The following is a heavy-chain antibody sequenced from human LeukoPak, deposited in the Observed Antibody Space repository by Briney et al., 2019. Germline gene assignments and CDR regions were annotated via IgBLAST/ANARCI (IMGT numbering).Heavy chain of an antibody. D-gene: IGHD2-21*01. CDR1: GYSFSSYW. V-gene: IGHV5-51*01. J-gene: IGHJ4*02. CDR3: ARRLTGGEVFEY. CDR2: IYPRDSRT. Sequence: GESLKISCKASGYSFSSYWIAWVRQMPGKDLEWMDIIYPRDSRTTYTPSFRDQSTTSAYKSSTTSYLQWTSLKASDTAMYYCARRLTGGEVFEYWGQGTLVTVSS.